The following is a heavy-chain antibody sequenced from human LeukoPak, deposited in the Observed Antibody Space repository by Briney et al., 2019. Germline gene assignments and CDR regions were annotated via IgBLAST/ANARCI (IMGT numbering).Heavy chain of an antibody. CDR3: ARDLEPYYDSSGSHGPYYYGMDV. V-gene: IGHV3-30-3*01. CDR2: ISYDGSNK. CDR1: GFTFSSYA. J-gene: IGHJ6*02. Sequence: PGGSLRLSCAASGFTFSSYAMHWVRQDPGKGLEWVVVISYDGSNKYYADSVKGRFTISRDNSKNTLYLQMNSLRAEDTAVYYCARDLEPYYDSSGSHGPYYYGMDVWGQGTTVTVSS. D-gene: IGHD3-22*01.